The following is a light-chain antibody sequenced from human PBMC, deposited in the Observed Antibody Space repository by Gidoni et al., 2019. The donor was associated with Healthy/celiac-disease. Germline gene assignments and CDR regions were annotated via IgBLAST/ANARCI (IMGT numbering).Light chain of an antibody. CDR1: NIGSKK. CDR3: QVWDSSSDHVV. Sequence: SYVPTPPPPASVAPGKTTRITCGGNNIGSKKVRWYQQKPGQAPVLVVYDDSDRPSGIPERFSGSNSGNTATLTISRVEAGDEADYYCQVWDSSSDHVVFGGGTKLTVL. J-gene: IGLJ2*01. CDR2: DDS. V-gene: IGLV3-21*03.